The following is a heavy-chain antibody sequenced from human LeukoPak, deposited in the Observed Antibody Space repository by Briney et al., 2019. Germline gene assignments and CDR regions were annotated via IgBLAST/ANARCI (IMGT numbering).Heavy chain of an antibody. D-gene: IGHD3-22*01. CDR3: ARGGDSSGYYMTHFDY. CDR1: GGTFSSYA. J-gene: IGHJ4*02. Sequence: SVKVSCKASGGTFSSYAISWVRQAPGQGLEWMGGIIPIFGTANYAQKFQGRVTITADKSTSTAYMELSSLRSEDTAVYYCARGGDSSGYYMTHFDYWGQGTLVTVSS. V-gene: IGHV1-69*06. CDR2: IIPIFGTA.